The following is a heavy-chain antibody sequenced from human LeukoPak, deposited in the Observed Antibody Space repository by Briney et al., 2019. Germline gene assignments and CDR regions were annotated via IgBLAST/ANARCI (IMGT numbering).Heavy chain of an antibody. Sequence: KPGRSLRLSCAASGFAFSDYYMNWIRQAPGKGLEWVSYISGSSSTIYYADSVKGRFTISRDNAKNSLYLQMNSLRAEDTAVYYCAREIRGYSYFDYWGQGTLVTVSS. V-gene: IGHV3-11*01. CDR2: ISGSSSTI. CDR1: GFAFSDYY. J-gene: IGHJ4*02. CDR3: AREIRGYSYFDY. D-gene: IGHD1-26*01.